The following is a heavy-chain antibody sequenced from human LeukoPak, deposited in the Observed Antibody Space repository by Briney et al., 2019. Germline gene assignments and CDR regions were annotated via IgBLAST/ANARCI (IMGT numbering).Heavy chain of an antibody. Sequence: GGSLRLSCVVSGITLANYGMSWVRQAPGKGLEWVAGVSGSGGSTNYADSVKGRFTISRDNPKNTLYLQMNGLRAEDTAVYYCATSTLGRMVRIPTPYYYYGMDVWGQGTTVTVSS. D-gene: IGHD3-3*01. V-gene: IGHV3-23*01. CDR3: ATSTLGRMVRIPTPYYYYGMDV. CDR2: VSGSGGST. J-gene: IGHJ6*02. CDR1: GITLANYG.